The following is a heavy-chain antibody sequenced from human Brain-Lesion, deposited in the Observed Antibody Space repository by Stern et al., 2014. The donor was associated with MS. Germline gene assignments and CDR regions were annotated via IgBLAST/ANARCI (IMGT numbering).Heavy chain of an antibody. V-gene: IGHV4-30-4*01. Sequence: VQLVESGPGLVKPSQTLSLACAVSGASVGGGDWYWSWLRQPPGKGLEGLGDIYYSGTTYYKPSLKSRLIISLDTSKNQFSLNLTSVTAADTAVYYCAGAIGKYELLESFDMWGQGTMVTVSS. D-gene: IGHD1-1*01. CDR1: GASVGGGDWY. CDR2: IYYSGTT. J-gene: IGHJ3*02. CDR3: AGAIGKYELLESFDM.